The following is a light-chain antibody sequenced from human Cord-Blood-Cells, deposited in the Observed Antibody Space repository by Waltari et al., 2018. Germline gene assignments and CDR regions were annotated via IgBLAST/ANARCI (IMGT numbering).Light chain of an antibody. J-gene: IGKJ1*01. Sequence: TLSCRASQSVSSSYLAWYQQKPGQAPRLLIYGASSRATGIPDRFSGSGSGTDFTLTISRLEPEDFAVYYCQQYGSSWTFGQGTKVEIK. CDR1: QSVSSSY. CDR2: GAS. CDR3: QQYGSSWT. V-gene: IGKV3-20*01.